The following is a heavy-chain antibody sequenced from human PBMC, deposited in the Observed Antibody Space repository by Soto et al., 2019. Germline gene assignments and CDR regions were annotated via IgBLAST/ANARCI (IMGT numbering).Heavy chain of an antibody. CDR1: GFTFSSYA. J-gene: IGHJ5*02. Sequence: GGSLRLSCAASGFTFSSYAMHWVRQAPGKGLEWVAVISYDGSNKYYADSVKGRFTISRDNSKNTLYLQVNSLRAEDTAVYYCARERSSWSHSNWFDPWGQGTLVTVSS. V-gene: IGHV3-30-3*01. CDR3: ARERSSWSHSNWFDP. D-gene: IGHD6-13*01. CDR2: ISYDGSNK.